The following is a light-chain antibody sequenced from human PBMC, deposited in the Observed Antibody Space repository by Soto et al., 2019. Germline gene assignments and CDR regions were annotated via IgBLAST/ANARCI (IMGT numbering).Light chain of an antibody. Sequence: EIVLTQSPATLSLSPGERATLSCRASQSVGTFFAWYQQKPGQAPRLLIYGASTRATGIPARFSGSGSGTDFTLTISSLQSEDFVVYYCQQYNNWPRAFGQGTKVDIK. CDR3: QQYNNWPRA. CDR2: GAS. J-gene: IGKJ1*01. CDR1: QSVGTF. V-gene: IGKV3-15*01.